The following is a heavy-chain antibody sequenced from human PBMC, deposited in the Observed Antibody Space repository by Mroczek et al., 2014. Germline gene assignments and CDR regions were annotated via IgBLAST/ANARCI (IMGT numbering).Heavy chain of an antibody. CDR2: IYYSGGS. V-gene: IGHV4-39*01. CDR3: ARHDLGSRLYSYDY. D-gene: IGHD3-22*01. CDR1: GVSISNSGYY. J-gene: IGHJ4*02. Sequence: QVQLQESGPGLVKPSETLSLTCTVSGVSISNSGYYWGWIRQPPGKGLEWIGSIYYSGGSYYNPSLKSRVTMSVDTSKQQFSLKLSSVTAADTAVYYCARHDLGSRLYSYDYWAQGTLVTVSS.